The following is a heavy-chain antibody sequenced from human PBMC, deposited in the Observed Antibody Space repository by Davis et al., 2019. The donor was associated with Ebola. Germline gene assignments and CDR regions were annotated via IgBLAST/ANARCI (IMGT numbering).Heavy chain of an antibody. Sequence: AASVKVSCKASGGTFSSYTISWVRQAPGQGLEWMGRINPNSGGTNYAQKFQGRVTMTRDTSISTAYMELSSLRSEDTAVYYCASSPRKHIVVVTAILAFDIWGQGTMVTVSS. CDR2: INPNSGGT. V-gene: IGHV1-2*06. CDR3: ASSPRKHIVVVTAILAFDI. D-gene: IGHD2-21*02. CDR1: GGTFSSYT. J-gene: IGHJ3*02.